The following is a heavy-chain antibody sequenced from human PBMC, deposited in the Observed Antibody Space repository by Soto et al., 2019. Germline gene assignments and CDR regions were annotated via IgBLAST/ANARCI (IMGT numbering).Heavy chain of an antibody. CDR2: INHSGST. CDR3: ARKVLGYDILFVYFVDYYYYMDV. V-gene: IGHV4-34*01. J-gene: IGHJ6*03. CDR1: GGSFSNYY. D-gene: IGHD3-9*01. Sequence: PSETLSLTCAVYGGSFSNYYWTWIRQPPGKGLEWIGEINHSGSTNYKPSLKSRVTLSVDTSRNQFSLKLSSVTAADTAVYYCARKVLGYDILFVYFVDYYYYMDVWCQGITVNVS.